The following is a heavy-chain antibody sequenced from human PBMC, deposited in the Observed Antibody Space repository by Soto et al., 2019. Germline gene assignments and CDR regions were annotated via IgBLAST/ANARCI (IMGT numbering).Heavy chain of an antibody. CDR3: ATSSDTGYIFDF. CDR2: ISWNSGSI. CDR1: GFTFDDYA. Sequence: EVQLVESGGGLVQPGRSLRLSCAASGFTFDDYAMHWVRQAPGKGLEWVSGISWNSGSIGYADSVKGRFTISRDNAKNSLYLQMNSLRAEDTAVYYCATSSDTGYIFDFWGQGTLVTVSS. V-gene: IGHV3-9*01. J-gene: IGHJ4*02. D-gene: IGHD3-9*01.